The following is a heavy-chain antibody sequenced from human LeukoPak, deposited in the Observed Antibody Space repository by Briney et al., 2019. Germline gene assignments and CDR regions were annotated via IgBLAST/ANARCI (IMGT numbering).Heavy chain of an antibody. V-gene: IGHV5-51*01. D-gene: IGHD2-2*01. CDR2: IYPGDSDT. Sequence: GQSLKISCKGSGYRFTSYWIGWVRQMPRKGLEWMGIIYPGDSDTRYRPSFQGQVTISADKSTSTAYLHWSSLKASDTAIYYCAILQGISSTGIDYWGQGTVVTVSS. J-gene: IGHJ4*02. CDR3: AILQGISSTGIDY. CDR1: GYRFTSYW.